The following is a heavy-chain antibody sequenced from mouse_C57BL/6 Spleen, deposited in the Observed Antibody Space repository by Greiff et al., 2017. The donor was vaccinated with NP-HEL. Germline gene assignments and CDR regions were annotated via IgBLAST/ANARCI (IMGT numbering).Heavy chain of an antibody. V-gene: IGHV7-3*01. CDR1: GFTFTDYY. Sequence: EVQLVESGGGLVQPGGSLSLSCAASGFTFTDYYMSWVRQPPGKALEWLGFIRNKANGYTTEYSASVKGRLTISSDNSKSILYLQLNARRAEDSAAYDCARWDCDYDGAYWGQGTLVTVSA. CDR2: IRNKANGYTT. D-gene: IGHD2-4*01. CDR3: ARWDCDYDGAY. J-gene: IGHJ3*01.